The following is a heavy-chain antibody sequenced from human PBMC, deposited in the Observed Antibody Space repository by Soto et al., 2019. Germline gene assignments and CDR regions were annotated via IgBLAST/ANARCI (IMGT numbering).Heavy chain of an antibody. D-gene: IGHD6-13*01. V-gene: IGHV1-69*06. Sequence: QVQLVQSGAEVKKPGSSVKVSCKASGGTFSNYAISWVRQAPGQGLEWMGGIIPIFGTANYEQKFQGRVTITADKSTSTAYMELSSRRAEDTAVYYWSIGAGRSSWTDDGSSFSWFEPWGQGTLVSVSS. CDR1: GGTFSNYA. CDR2: IIPIFGTA. J-gene: IGHJ5*02. CDR3: SIGAGRSSWTDDGSSFSWFEP.